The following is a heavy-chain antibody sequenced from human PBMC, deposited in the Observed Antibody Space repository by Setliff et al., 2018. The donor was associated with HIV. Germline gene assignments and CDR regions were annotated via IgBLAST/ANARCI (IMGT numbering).Heavy chain of an antibody. J-gene: IGHJ6*02. V-gene: IGHV4-61*02. Sequence: SETLSLTCTVSGGSISSGSYYWSWIRQPAGKGLEWIGRIYTSGSTNYNPSLKSRVTISVDTSRNQFSLKLSSVTAADTAVYYCASSGPEYSYAYYYYYGMDVWGQGTTVTVSS. CDR1: GGSISSGSYY. CDR3: ASSGPEYSYAYYYYYGMDV. D-gene: IGHD5-18*01. CDR2: IYTSGST.